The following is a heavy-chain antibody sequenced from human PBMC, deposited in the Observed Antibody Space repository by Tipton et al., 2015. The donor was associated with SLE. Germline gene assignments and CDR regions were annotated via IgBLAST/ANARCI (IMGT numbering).Heavy chain of an antibody. CDR2: INYSGST. J-gene: IGHJ2*01. CDR1: GYSISSGYY. Sequence: TLSLTCTASGYSISSGYYWGWIRQPPEKGLEWIAYINYSGSTNYNPSLKSRVTMSVDTSKNHFSLKLISVTAADTAVYYCAREFLNPVTTVHYYFDLWGRGTLVTVSS. D-gene: IGHD4-11*01. V-gene: IGHV4-38-2*02. CDR3: AREFLNPVTTVHYYFDL.